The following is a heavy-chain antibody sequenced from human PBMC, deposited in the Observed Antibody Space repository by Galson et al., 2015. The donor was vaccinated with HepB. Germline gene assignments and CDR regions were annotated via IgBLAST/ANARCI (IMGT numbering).Heavy chain of an antibody. Sequence: SVKVSCKASGGTFSSYAISWVRQAPGQGLEWMGGIIPIFGTANYAQKFQGRVTITADESTSTAYMELSSLRSEDTAVYYCARDRDYGSGSYYGNYFDYWGQGTLVTVSS. CDR1: GGTFSSYA. J-gene: IGHJ4*02. CDR2: IIPIFGTA. D-gene: IGHD3-10*01. CDR3: ARDRDYGSGSYYGNYFDY. V-gene: IGHV1-69*13.